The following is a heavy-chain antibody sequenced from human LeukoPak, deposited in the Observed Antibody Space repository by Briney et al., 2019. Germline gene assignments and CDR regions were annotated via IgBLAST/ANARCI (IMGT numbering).Heavy chain of an antibody. CDR3: ARDHAVAGSGY. J-gene: IGHJ4*02. D-gene: IGHD6-19*01. CDR2: ISSSSSYV. V-gene: IGHV3-21*01. CDR1: GFTFSSYS. Sequence: GGSLRLSCAASGFTFSSYSMNWVRQAPGKGLEWVSSISSSSSYVYYADSVKGRFTISRDNAKNSLYLQMNSLRAEDTAVYYCARDHAVAGSGYWGQGTLVTVSS.